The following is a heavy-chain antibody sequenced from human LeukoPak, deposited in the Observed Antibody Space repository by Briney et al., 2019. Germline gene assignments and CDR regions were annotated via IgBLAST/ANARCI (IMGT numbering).Heavy chain of an antibody. CDR2: INHSGST. D-gene: IGHD3-10*01. CDR1: GGSFSGYY. J-gene: IGHJ6*03. Sequence: SSETLSLTCAVYGGSFSGYYWSWIRQPPGKGLEWIGEINHSGSTNYNPSLKSRVTISVDTSKNQFSLKLSSVTAADTAVYYCARGSGLTTMVRGVPYYYYYYYMDVWGKRTTVTVSS. CDR3: ARGSGLTTMVRGVPYYYYYYYMDV. V-gene: IGHV4-34*01.